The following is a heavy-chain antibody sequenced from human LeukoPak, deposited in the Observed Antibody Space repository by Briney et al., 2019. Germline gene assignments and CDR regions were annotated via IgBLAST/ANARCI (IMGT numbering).Heavy chain of an antibody. J-gene: IGHJ4*02. CDR3: ARSPAVAATRVDY. Sequence: SSVKLSCKASGYTFPGYAISWVRQAPGQGLEWMGWISPYNGNTNYARKFQGRVTMTTDTSTTTAYMELSSLRSDDTAVYYCARSPAVAATRVDYWGQGTLVTVSS. CDR1: GYTFPGYA. V-gene: IGHV1-18*01. CDR2: ISPYNGNT. D-gene: IGHD6-19*01.